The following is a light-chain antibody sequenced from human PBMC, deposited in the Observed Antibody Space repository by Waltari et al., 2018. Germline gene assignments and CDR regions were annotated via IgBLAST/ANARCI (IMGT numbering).Light chain of an antibody. CDR3: LQRSNWPWT. J-gene: IGKJ1*01. Sequence: EIVMTQSPATLSLSPGERATLSCRASQSVGSSLAWYQQKPGQAPRLLIYGASSRATGIPDRFSGSGSGTDFTLTISSLEPEDVGVYYCLQRSNWPWTFGQGTKVEIK. CDR1: QSVGSS. CDR2: GAS. V-gene: IGKV3D-15*01.